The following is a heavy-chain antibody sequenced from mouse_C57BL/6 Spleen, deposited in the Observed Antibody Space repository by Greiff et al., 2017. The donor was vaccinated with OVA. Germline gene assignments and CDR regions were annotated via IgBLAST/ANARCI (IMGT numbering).Heavy chain of an antibody. Sequence: QVQLQQSGAELVRPAASVTLSCKASGYTFTDYEMHWVKQTPVHGLEWIGAIDPETGGTAYNQKFKGKAILTADKSSSTAYMELRSLTSEDSAVYYCTRDYDHWYFDVWGTGTTVTVSS. CDR2: IDPETGGT. V-gene: IGHV1-15*01. CDR3: TRDYDHWYFDV. D-gene: IGHD2-4*01. J-gene: IGHJ1*03. CDR1: GYTFTDYE.